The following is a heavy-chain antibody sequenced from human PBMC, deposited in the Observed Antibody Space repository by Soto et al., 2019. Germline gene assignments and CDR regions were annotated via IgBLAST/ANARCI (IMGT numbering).Heavy chain of an antibody. J-gene: IGHJ6*02. CDR1: GYIFTDYY. D-gene: IGHD5-12*01. Sequence: QVQLAQSGAEVKKPGASVKVSCKASGYIFTDYYVHWVRQAPGQGLEWMGWMHPNSGDTNYAQKFQGRVTITRETSISTADMEVNRLASDGTAVYYSARNRSGYDPWGQGTTVTVSS. V-gene: IGHV1-2*02. CDR2: MHPNSGDT. CDR3: ARNRSGYDP.